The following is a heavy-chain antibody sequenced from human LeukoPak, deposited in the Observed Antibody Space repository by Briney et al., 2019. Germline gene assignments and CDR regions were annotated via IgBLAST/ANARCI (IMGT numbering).Heavy chain of an antibody. CDR1: GFTFSSYS. D-gene: IGHD4-17*01. CDR2: ISSSSSYI. J-gene: IGHJ4*02. CDR3: ARDPDRGDYGYYFDY. Sequence: GGSLSLSGAASGFTFSSYSMNWVRQAPGKGLEWVSSISSSSSYIYYADSVKGRFTISRHNAKNSLYLQTNNLRAEDTAVYYCARDPDRGDYGYYFDYWGQGTLVTVSS. V-gene: IGHV3-21*01.